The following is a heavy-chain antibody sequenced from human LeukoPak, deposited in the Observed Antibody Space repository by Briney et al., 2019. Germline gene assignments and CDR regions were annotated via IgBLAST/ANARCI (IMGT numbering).Heavy chain of an antibody. CDR1: GFTFSSYW. Sequence: GGSLRPSCAASGFTFSSYWMSWVRQAPGKGLEWVANIKQDGSEKHYVDSVKGQFTISRDNAKNSMSLQMNSLRAEDTAVYYCASTKRFCTSTTCHYYFDYWGRGTLVTVSS. CDR3: ASTKRFCTSTTCHYYFDY. D-gene: IGHD2-2*01. CDR2: IKQDGSEK. J-gene: IGHJ4*02. V-gene: IGHV3-7*01.